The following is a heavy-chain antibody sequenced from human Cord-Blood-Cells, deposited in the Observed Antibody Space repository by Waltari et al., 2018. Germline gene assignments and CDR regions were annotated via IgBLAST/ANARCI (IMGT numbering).Heavy chain of an antibody. CDR2: IIPIFGTA. D-gene: IGHD2-2*01. CDR3: ARVYCSSTSCPYYYYGMDV. V-gene: IGHV1-69*12. J-gene: IGHJ6*02. Sequence: QVQLVQSGAEVKKPASSVKVSCKASGGAFSSYAISWVRQAPGQGLEWMGGIIPIFGTANYAQKFQGRVTITADESTSTAYMELSSLRSEDTAVYYCARVYCSSTSCPYYYYGMDVWGQGTTVTVSS. CDR1: GGAFSSYA.